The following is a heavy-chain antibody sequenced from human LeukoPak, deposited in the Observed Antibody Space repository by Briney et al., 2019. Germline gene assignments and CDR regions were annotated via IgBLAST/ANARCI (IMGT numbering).Heavy chain of an antibody. Sequence: SETLSLTCTVSGGSISSYYWSWIRQPPGKGLEWIGEINHSGSTNYNPPLKSRVTISVDTSKNQFSLKLSSVTAADTAVYYCARVIGSWLLIDYWGQGTLVTVSS. CDR1: GGSISSYY. CDR2: INHSGST. D-gene: IGHD6-13*01. J-gene: IGHJ4*02. V-gene: IGHV4-34*01. CDR3: ARVIGSWLLIDY.